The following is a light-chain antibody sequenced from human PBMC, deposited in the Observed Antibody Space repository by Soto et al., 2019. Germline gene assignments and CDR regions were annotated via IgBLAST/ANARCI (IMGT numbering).Light chain of an antibody. Sequence: QSVLTQPASVSGSPGQSFIISCTGTSSDVGGYNYVSWYQQHPGKPPKVMIYKVSDRPSGISNRFSGSKSANTASLTISGLQAEDEADYYCSSYSSSSSLYVFGTGTKVTVL. V-gene: IGLV2-14*01. CDR3: SSYSSSSSLYV. CDR1: SSDVGGYNY. CDR2: KVS. J-gene: IGLJ1*01.